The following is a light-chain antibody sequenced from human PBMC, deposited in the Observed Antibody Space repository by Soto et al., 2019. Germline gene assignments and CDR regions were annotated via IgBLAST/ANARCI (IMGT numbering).Light chain of an antibody. CDR3: QQYNNWPLT. J-gene: IGKJ4*01. V-gene: IGKV3-15*01. CDR1: QSVNSD. Sequence: ETVMTQSPATLSASPGESATLSCRASQSVNSDLAWYQQIPGQAPRLLIYSASTGATGGPARFSGSGSGTEFTLTISSLQSEEFASYYCQQYNNWPLTFGGGTKVEI. CDR2: SAS.